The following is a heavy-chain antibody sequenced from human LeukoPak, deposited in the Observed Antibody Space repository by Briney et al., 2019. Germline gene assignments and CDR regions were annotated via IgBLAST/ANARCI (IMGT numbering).Heavy chain of an antibody. CDR2: ISGSGGST. Sequence: GGSLRLSCAASGFTFSSYGMSWVRQAPGKGLEWVSGISGSGGSTYYADSVKGRFTISRDNSKNTLYLQMNSLRAEDTAVYYCAKAPRTIFGVVIIPAPDYWGQGTLVTVSS. CDR3: AKAPRTIFGVVIIPAPDY. CDR1: GFTFSSYG. V-gene: IGHV3-23*01. J-gene: IGHJ4*02. D-gene: IGHD3-3*01.